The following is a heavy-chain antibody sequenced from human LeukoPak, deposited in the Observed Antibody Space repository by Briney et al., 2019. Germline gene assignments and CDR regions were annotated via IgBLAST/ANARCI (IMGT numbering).Heavy chain of an antibody. CDR1: GGSFSGHY. CDR2: INHSGST. CDR3: ARGDETAMADY. D-gene: IGHD5-18*01. V-gene: IGHV4-34*01. J-gene: IGHJ4*02. Sequence: SETLSLTCAVYGGSFSGHYWSWIRQPPGKGLEWIGEINHSGSTNYNPSLKSRVTISVDTSKNQFSLKLSSVTAADTAVYYCARGDETAMADYWGQGTLVTVSS.